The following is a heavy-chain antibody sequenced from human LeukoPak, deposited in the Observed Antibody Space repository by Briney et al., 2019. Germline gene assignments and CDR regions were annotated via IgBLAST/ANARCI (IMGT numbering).Heavy chain of an antibody. Sequence: PGGSLRLSCAASGLTVSSNYMSWVRQAPGKGLEWVSVIYSGGSTYYADFVKGRFTMSRDNSKNTLYLQMNSLRAEDTAVYYCARDQLWFGELSTFDPWGQGTLVIVSS. CDR1: GLTVSSNY. CDR3: ARDQLWFGELSTFDP. CDR2: IYSGGST. J-gene: IGHJ5*02. D-gene: IGHD3-10*01. V-gene: IGHV3-53*01.